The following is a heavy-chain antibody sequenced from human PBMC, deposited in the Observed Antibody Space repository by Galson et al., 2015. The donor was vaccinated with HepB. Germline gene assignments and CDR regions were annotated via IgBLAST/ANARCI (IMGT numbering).Heavy chain of an antibody. CDR1: GGTFSSYA. D-gene: IGHD3-10*02. CDR2: IIPIFGTA. J-gene: IGHJ3*02. V-gene: IGHV1-69*05. CDR3: ARDVRYAFEM. Sequence: SVKVSCKASGGTFSSYAISWVRQAPGQGLEWMGGIIPIFGTANYAQKFQDRVTMTTETSTSTAYMELRSLTSDDTAVYYCARDVRYAFEMWGQGTTVTVSS.